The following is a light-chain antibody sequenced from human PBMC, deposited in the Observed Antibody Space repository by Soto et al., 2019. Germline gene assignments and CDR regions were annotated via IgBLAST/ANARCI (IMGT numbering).Light chain of an antibody. V-gene: IGKV3D-15*01. J-gene: IGKJ5*01. Sequence: ELVMTQSPATLSVSPGERATLSCRASQSVSSNLASYQQTPGQAPRLLIYGASTRATGIPDRFSGSGSGTDFTLTITRLEPEDFAMYYCQQYEISPPITFGQGTRLETK. CDR1: QSVSSN. CDR3: QQYEISPPIT. CDR2: GAS.